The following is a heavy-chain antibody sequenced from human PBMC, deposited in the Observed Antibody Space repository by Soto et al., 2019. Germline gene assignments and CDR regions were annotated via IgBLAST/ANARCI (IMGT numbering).Heavy chain of an antibody. Sequence: EVDLVESGGGLVQPGGSLRLSCVASGFTFSSYWMTWVRQAPGKGLEWVANIKHDGGERYYVDSVKGRFTISRDNAKNSLYLQMSSLRVEDTAVYYCARVVPSPGGANAFDYCGQGTLIAVSS. J-gene: IGHJ4*02. CDR2: IKHDGGER. CDR1: GFTFSSYW. V-gene: IGHV3-7*05. D-gene: IGHD6-6*01. CDR3: ARVVPSPGGANAFDY.